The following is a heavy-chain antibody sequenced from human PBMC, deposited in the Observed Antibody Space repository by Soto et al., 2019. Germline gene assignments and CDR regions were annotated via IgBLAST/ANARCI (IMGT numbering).Heavy chain of an antibody. CDR1: PSPFSSYG. CDR2: LSYYGSTR. J-gene: IGHJ5*02. D-gene: IGHD3-10*01. Sequence: EVTLRLSCSVSPSPFSSYGMRWLRPAPGKGLEWVAVLSYYGSTRCYGGSAKGRFTISGDNSKNTLYLQRNRLRADATAVYYCAKIAGSYPFTSRLDPSGQGNMV. CDR3: AKIAGSYPFTSRLDP. V-gene: IGHV3-30*18.